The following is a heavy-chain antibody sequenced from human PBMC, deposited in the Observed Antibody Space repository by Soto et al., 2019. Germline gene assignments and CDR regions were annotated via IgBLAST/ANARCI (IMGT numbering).Heavy chain of an antibody. V-gene: IGHV1-69*01. CDR1: GGTCSGYA. CDR3: ASPKFRFWQQLDP. J-gene: IGHJ5*02. Sequence: SVKVYCKAAGGTCSGYASSWVRQAPGQGLEWMGGIIPIFGTANYAQKFQGRVTITADESTSTAYMELSSLRSEDPAVYYRASPKFRFWQQLDPSGQGTLVTVS. D-gene: IGHD3-3*01. CDR2: IIPIFGTA.